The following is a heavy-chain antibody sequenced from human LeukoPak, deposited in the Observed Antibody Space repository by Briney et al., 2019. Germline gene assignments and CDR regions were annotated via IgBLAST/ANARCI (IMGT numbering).Heavy chain of an antibody. V-gene: IGHV1-18*01. CDR1: GYTFTSYG. CDR3: ARNDIVVVPAAKHSDAFDI. D-gene: IGHD2-2*01. CDR2: ISAYNGNT. Sequence: ASVKVSCKASGYTFTSYGISWVRQAPGQGLEWMGWISAYNGNTNYAQKLQGRVTMTTDTSTSTAYMELRSLRSDDTAVYYCARNDIVVVPAAKHSDAFDIWAKGQWSPSLQ. J-gene: IGHJ3*02.